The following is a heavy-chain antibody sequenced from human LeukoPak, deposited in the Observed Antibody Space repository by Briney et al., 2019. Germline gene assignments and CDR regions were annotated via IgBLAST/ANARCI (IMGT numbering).Heavy chain of an antibody. J-gene: IGHJ4*02. CDR2: IYTSGTT. Sequence: SQTLSLTCTVSGGSISSGSYYWSWIRQPAGKGLEWIGRIYTSGTTYYNPSLKSRVTISVDTSKNQFSLKLSSVTAADTAVYYCASLVDIVVVVAGAQNYFEYWGQGTLVTVSS. CDR1: GGSISSGSYY. D-gene: IGHD2-15*01. CDR3: ASLVDIVVVVAGAQNYFEY. V-gene: IGHV4-61*02.